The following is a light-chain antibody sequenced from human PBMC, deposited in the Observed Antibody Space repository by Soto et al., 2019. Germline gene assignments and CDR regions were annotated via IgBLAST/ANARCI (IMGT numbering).Light chain of an antibody. CDR2: DVS. V-gene: IGLV2-11*01. CDR1: SSDVGGYSY. Sequence: QSALTQPRSVSGSPGHSVTISCTGTSSDVGGYSYVSWYQQHPGKAPKLMISDVSKRPSGVPDRFSGSKFGNTASLTISGLQAEEEADYYCCSYAGAFTYVFGSGTKVTVL. CDR3: CSYAGAFTYV. J-gene: IGLJ1*01.